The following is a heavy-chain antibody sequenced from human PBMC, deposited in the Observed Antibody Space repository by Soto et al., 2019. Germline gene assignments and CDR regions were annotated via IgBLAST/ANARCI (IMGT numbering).Heavy chain of an antibody. V-gene: IGHV1-18*01. CDR3: ARVYYYDSSGYPVGKNWFDP. J-gene: IGHJ5*02. D-gene: IGHD3-22*01. CDR2: ISAYNGNT. CDR1: GYTFTSYG. Sequence: ASVKASCKSSGYTFTSYGISCVRQAPGQGLEWMGWISAYNGNTNYAQKLQGRVTMTTDTSTSTAYMELRSLRSDDTAVYYCARVYYYDSSGYPVGKNWFDPWGQGTLVTVSS.